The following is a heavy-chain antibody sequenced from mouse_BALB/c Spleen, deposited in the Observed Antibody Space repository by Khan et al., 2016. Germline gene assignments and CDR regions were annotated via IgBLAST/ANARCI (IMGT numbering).Heavy chain of an antibody. CDR2: IDPENGDT. J-gene: IGHJ2*01. CDR1: VFNIKDYY. D-gene: IGHD1-1*01. V-gene: IGHV14-4*02. CDR3: NAIYYGSDFYFDY. Sequence: VQLQQSGAELVRSGASVKLSCTASVFNIKDYYMHWVKQRPEQGLEWIGWIDPENGDTEYAPKFQGKATMTADTSSNAAYLQFSSLTSEDSAVYYCNAIYYGSDFYFDYLGPGTTLTVSS.